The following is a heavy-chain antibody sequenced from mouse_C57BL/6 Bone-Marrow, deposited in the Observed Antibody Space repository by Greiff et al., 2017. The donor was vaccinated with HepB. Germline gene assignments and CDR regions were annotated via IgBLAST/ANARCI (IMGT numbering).Heavy chain of an antibody. J-gene: IGHJ2*01. CDR3: TTTDWDFDY. D-gene: IGHD4-1*01. V-gene: IGHV14-4*01. Sequence: EVQLVESGAELVRPGASVKLSCTASGFNIKDDYMHWVKQRPEQGLEWIGWIDPENGDTEYASKFQGKATITADTSSNTAYLQLSSLTSEDTAVYYCTTTDWDFDYWGQGTTLTVSS. CDR1: GFNIKDDY. CDR2: IDPENGDT.